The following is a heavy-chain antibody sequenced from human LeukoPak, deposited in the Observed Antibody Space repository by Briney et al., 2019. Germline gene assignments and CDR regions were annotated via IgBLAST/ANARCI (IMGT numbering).Heavy chain of an antibody. D-gene: IGHD3-22*01. V-gene: IGHV3-21*04. J-gene: IGHJ4*02. CDR2: ISSTGSYI. Sequence: PGGSLRLSCSASGFTFSIYWMTWVRQAPGKGLEWVSSISSTGSYIYYADSVKGRFTISRDNSKNTLYLQMNSLRAEDTAVYYCARGPRPGRGYDSSGYRFDYWGQGTLVTVSS. CDR1: GFTFSIYW. CDR3: ARGPRPGRGYDSSGYRFDY.